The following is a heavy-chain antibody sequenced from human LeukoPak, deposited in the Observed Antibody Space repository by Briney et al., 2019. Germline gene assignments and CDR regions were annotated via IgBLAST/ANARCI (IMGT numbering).Heavy chain of an antibody. D-gene: IGHD3-10*01. J-gene: IGHJ4*02. CDR2: IYYSGST. Sequence: SETLSLTCTVSGGSISSSSYYWGWIRQPPGKGLEWIGSIYYSGSTYYNPSLKSRVTISVDTSKNQFSLKLSSVTAAHTAVYYCARHPRYYYGSGRVYWGQGTLVTVSS. CDR1: GGSISSSSYY. V-gene: IGHV4-39*01. CDR3: ARHPRYYYGSGRVY.